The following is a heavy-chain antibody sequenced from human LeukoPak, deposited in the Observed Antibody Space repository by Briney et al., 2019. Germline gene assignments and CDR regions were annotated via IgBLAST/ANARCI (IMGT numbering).Heavy chain of an antibody. CDR3: ARANYDYVWGSYRQYYFDY. J-gene: IGHJ4*02. CDR1: GGTFSSYA. CDR2: IIPIFGTA. D-gene: IGHD3-16*02. V-gene: IGHV1-69*13. Sequence: ASVKVSCKASGGTFSSYAISWVRQAPGQGLEWMGGIIPIFGTANYAQKFQGRVTITADESTSTAYMELSSLRSEDTAVYYCARANYDYVWGSYRQYYFDYWGQGTLVTVSS.